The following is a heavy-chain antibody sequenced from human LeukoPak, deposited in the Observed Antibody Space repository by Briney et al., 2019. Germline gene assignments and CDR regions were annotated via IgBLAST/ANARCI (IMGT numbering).Heavy chain of an antibody. CDR3: ARLCSSTSCRGYFDY. J-gene: IGHJ4*02. D-gene: IGHD2-2*01. CDR1: GGSISSYY. CDR2: IYYSGST. Sequence: SETLSLTCTVSGGSISSYYWSWIRQPPGEGLEWIGYIYYSGSTNYNPSLKSRVTISVDTSKNQFSLKLSSVTAADTAVYYCARLCSSTSCRGYFDYWGQGTLVTVSS. V-gene: IGHV4-59*08.